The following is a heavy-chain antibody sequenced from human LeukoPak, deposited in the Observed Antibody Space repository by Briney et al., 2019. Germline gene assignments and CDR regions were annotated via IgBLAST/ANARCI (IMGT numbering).Heavy chain of an antibody. CDR1: GFTFDDYA. D-gene: IGHD2-21*01. Sequence: GGSLRLSCAASGFTFDDYAMHWLRQAPGKGLEWVSGISWNSGSIGYADSVKGRFTISRDNAKNSLYLQMNSLRAEDTALYYCAKDKGIVVPYYFDYWGQGTLVTVSS. J-gene: IGHJ4*02. CDR2: ISWNSGSI. V-gene: IGHV3-9*01. CDR3: AKDKGIVVPYYFDY.